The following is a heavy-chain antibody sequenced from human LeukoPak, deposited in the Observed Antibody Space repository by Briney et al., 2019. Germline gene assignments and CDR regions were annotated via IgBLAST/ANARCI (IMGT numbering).Heavy chain of an antibody. D-gene: IGHD3-10*01. J-gene: IGHJ5*02. CDR2: IYYSGST. Sequence: SETLSLTCTVSGGSISSSSYYWGWIRQPPGKGLEWIGSIYYSGSTYYNPSLKSRVTISVDTSKNQFSLKLSSVTAADTAVYYCARGGSGSYFFDPWGQGTLVTVSS. V-gene: IGHV4-39*07. CDR1: GGSISSSSYY. CDR3: ARGGSGSYFFDP.